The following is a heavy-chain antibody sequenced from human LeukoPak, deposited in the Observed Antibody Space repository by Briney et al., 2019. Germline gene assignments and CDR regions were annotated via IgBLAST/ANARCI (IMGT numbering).Heavy chain of an antibody. J-gene: IGHJ5*02. CDR3: ARGNRQWLTRGWFDP. CDR1: GFTFDDYA. Sequence: GGSLRLSCAASGFTFDDYAMHWVRHGPGKGLEWASGISWNSGSIGYADSVKGRFTISRDNAKNSLYLQMNSLRAGDTAVYYCARGNRQWLTRGWFDPWGQGTLVTVSS. D-gene: IGHD6-19*01. V-gene: IGHV3-9*01. CDR2: ISWNSGSI.